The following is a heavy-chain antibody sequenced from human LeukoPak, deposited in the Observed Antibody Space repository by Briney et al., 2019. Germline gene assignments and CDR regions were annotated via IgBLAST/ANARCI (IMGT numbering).Heavy chain of an antibody. V-gene: IGHV4-39*01. CDR1: GGSISSSRNY. CDR2: MYYGGST. Sequence: SETLSLTCTVSGGSISSSRNYWGWIRQPPGKGLEWIGTMYYGGSTYYNPSLKSRVTISVDTSKTQFSLKLNSVTAADTAVYYCARHWSAFDYWGQGTLVTVSS. J-gene: IGHJ4*02. CDR3: ARHWSAFDY.